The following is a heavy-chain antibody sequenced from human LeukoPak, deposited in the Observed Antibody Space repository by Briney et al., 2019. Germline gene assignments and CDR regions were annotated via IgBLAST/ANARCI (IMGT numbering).Heavy chain of an antibody. J-gene: IGHJ6*03. CDR2: IRSDGDTT. CDR1: GFTFSNYV. D-gene: IGHD6-13*01. Sequence: GGSLRLSCVASGFTFSNYVMSWVRQAPGKGLEWVSAIRSDGDTTYNADSVKGRFTISRDNAKNSLYLQMNSLRAEDTAVYYCARENSSSWHYYYYYYMDVWGKGTTVTVSS. CDR3: ARENSSSWHYYYYYYMDV. V-gene: IGHV3-48*01.